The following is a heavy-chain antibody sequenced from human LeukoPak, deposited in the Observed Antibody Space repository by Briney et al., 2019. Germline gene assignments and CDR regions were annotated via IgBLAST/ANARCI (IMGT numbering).Heavy chain of an antibody. CDR3: ARVTGSYGGNQNWFDP. CDR2: IYYSGST. V-gene: IGHV4-39*07. Sequence: SETLSLTCTVSGGSISSSSYYWGWIRQPPGKGLEWIGSIYYSGSTYYNPSLKSRVTISVDTSKNQFSLKLSSVTAADTAVYCCARVTGSYGGNQNWFDPWGQGTLVTVSS. CDR1: GGSISSSSYY. J-gene: IGHJ5*02. D-gene: IGHD4-23*01.